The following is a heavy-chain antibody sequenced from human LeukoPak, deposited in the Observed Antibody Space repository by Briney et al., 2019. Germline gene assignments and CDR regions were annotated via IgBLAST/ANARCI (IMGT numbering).Heavy chain of an antibody. CDR2: VFYSGSP. Sequence: SETLSLTCTVSGYSISSGYYWGWIRQPPGQGLEWIATVFYSGSPYYNPSPKSRITISMDTSKNQFSLNLTSVSAADTAIYYCARGAFDLWGRGTLVTVSA. J-gene: IGHJ2*01. V-gene: IGHV4-38-2*02. CDR3: ARGAFDL. CDR1: GYSISSGYY.